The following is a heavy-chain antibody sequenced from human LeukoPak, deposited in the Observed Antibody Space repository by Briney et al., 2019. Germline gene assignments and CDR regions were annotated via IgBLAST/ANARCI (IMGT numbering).Heavy chain of an antibody. D-gene: IGHD2-2*01. V-gene: IGHV4-39*07. J-gene: IGHJ4*02. CDR2: IYYSGST. Sequence: SETLSLTCTVSGYSISSSSYYWDWIRQPPGKGLEWIGSIYYSGSTYYNPSLKSRVTISVDTSKNRFSLTLSSVTAADTAVYYCARDISCSSIRCNAYWGQGTLVTVSS. CDR3: ARDISCSSIRCNAY. CDR1: GYSISSSSYY.